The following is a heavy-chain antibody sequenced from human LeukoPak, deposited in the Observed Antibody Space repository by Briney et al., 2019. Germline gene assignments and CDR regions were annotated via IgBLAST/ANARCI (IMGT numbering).Heavy chain of an antibody. CDR1: GYTFTGYY. CDR3: ARDIGDYDFWSGYLSWFDH. D-gene: IGHD3-3*01. Sequence: ASVKVSCKASGYTFTGYYMHWVRQAPGQGLEWMGWINPNSGGTNYAQKFQGRVTMTRDTSISTAYMELSRLRSDDTAVYYCARDIGDYDFWSGYLSWFDHWGQGTLVTVSS. J-gene: IGHJ5*02. V-gene: IGHV1-2*02. CDR2: INPNSGGT.